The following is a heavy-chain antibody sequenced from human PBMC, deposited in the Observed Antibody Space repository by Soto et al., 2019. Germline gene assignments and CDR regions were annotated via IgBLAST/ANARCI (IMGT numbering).Heavy chain of an antibody. CDR1: GYTFTSYA. J-gene: IGHJ4*02. D-gene: IGHD2-21*02. CDR2: INAGNGNT. Sequence: QVQLVQSGAEEKKPGASVKVSCKASGYTFTSYAMHWVRQAPGQRLEWMGWINAGNGNTKYSQKFQGRVTITRDTSASTDYMELSSLRSEDKAVYYCARSIVVVTALDYWGQGTLVTVSS. CDR3: ARSIVVVTALDY. V-gene: IGHV1-3*05.